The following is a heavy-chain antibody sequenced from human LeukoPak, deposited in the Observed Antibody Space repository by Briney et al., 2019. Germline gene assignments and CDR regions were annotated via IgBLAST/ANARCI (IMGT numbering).Heavy chain of an antibody. CDR3: AKNSVAGLLLFAY. CDR2: IYPGDSET. D-gene: IGHD6-19*01. V-gene: IGHV5-51*01. CDR1: GYSFTTYW. Sequence: GESLKISCEGSGYSFTTYWIGWVRQMPGKGLEWMGIIYPGDSETRYNPSFQGQVTISADKSISTAYLQWSSLKASDTAMYYCAKNSVAGLLLFAYRGQGSLVTVSS. J-gene: IGHJ4*02.